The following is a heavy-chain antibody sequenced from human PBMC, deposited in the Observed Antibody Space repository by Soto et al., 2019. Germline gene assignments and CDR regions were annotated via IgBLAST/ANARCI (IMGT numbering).Heavy chain of an antibody. CDR2: IYYSGST. J-gene: IGHJ4*02. Sequence: QVQLQESGPGLVKPSQTLSLTCTVSGGSISSGDYYWSWIRQPPGKGLEWIGYIYYSGSTYYNPSLKSRVTITVDTSKNQFSLKLSSVTAADTAVYYCARATIFGVVIFDYWGQGTLVTVSS. CDR3: ARATIFGVVIFDY. CDR1: GGSISSGDYY. D-gene: IGHD3-3*01. V-gene: IGHV4-30-4*01.